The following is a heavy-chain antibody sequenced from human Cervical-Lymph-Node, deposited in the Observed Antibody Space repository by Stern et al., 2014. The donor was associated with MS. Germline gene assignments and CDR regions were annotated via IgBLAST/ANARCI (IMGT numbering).Heavy chain of an antibody. D-gene: IGHD3-3*01. V-gene: IGHV1-18*04. CDR1: GYTFTSYG. CDR3: ARDRTRFLEWLLLANWFDP. J-gene: IGHJ5*02. Sequence: VHLVESGAEVKKPGASVKVSCKASGYTFTSYGISWGRQAPGQGLEWMGWISAYNGNTNYAQKLQGRVTMTTDTSTSTAYMELRSLRSDDTAVYYCARDRTRFLEWLLLANWFDPWGQGTLVTVSS. CDR2: ISAYNGNT.